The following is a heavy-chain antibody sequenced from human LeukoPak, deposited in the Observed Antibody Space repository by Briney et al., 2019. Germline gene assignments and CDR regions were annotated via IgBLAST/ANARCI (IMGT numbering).Heavy chain of an antibody. D-gene: IGHD5-18*01. CDR3: AKMLWLDVLGMDV. V-gene: IGHV3-30*18. J-gene: IGHJ6*02. CDR1: GFTFSSYG. CDR2: ISYDGSNK. Sequence: GRSLRLSCAASGFTFSSYGMHRVRQAPGKGLEWVAVISYDGSNKYYADSVKGRFTISRDNSKNTLYLQMNSLRAEDTAVYYCAKMLWLDVLGMDVWGQGTTVTVSS.